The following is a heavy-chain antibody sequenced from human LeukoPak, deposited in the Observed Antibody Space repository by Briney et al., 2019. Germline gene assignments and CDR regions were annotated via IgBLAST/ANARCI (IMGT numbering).Heavy chain of an antibody. CDR1: GFTFSSYG. V-gene: IGHV3-30*02. CDR2: IRYDGSNK. Sequence: GGSLRLSCAASGFTFSSYGMHWVRQAPGKGLEWVAFIRYDGSNKYYADSVKGRFTISRDNSKNTLYLQMNSLRAEDTAVYYCAKVPLYGSGPSDYWGQGTLVTVSS. CDR3: AKVPLYGSGPSDY. J-gene: IGHJ4*02. D-gene: IGHD3-10*01.